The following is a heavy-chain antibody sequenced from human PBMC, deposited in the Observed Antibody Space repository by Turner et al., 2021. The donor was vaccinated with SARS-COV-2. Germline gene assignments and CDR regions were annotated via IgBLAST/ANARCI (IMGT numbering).Heavy chain of an antibody. J-gene: IGHJ5*02. Sequence: EVQLLASGGGLVQPGGSLRLSCPASGFTLTTFCMNWVRQAPGKGLEWVASIRDDGSDEKYVDSVKGRFTISRDNAKNSLYLQMNSLRAEDRAVYYCARVGRPSSIDMWFDLWGQGTLVTVSS. V-gene: IGHV3-7*01. D-gene: IGHD2-15*01. CDR3: ARVGRPSSIDMWFDL. CDR2: IRDDGSDE. CDR1: GFTLTTFC.